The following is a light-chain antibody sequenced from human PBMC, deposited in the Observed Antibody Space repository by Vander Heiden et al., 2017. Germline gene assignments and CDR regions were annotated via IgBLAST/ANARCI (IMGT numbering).Light chain of an antibody. CDR2: EDS. CDR3: QAWDSSSDYV. V-gene: IGLV3-1*01. Sequence: YELTQPPSVSVSPGQTASIPCSGDKLGNKYVCWSQQRAGQSPVMIIYEDSKRPSGIPERFSASNSGNTATLTISGTQAMDEADYFCQAWDSSSDYVFGSGTKVTVL. CDR1: KLGNKY. J-gene: IGLJ1*01.